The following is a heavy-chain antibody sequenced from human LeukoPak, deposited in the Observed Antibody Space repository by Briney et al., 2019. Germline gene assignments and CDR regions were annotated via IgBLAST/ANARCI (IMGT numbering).Heavy chain of an antibody. CDR1: GYTFTSYY. V-gene: IGHV1-46*01. J-gene: IGHJ3*02. D-gene: IGHD6-6*01. CDR3: ARGLAARRADDAFDI. CDR2: INPSGGST. Sequence: ASVNVSCKASGYTFTSYYMHWVRQAPGQGLEWMGIINPSGGSTSYAQKFQGRVTMTRDTSTSTVYIELSSLRSEDTAVYYCARGLAARRADDAFDIWGQGTMVTVSS.